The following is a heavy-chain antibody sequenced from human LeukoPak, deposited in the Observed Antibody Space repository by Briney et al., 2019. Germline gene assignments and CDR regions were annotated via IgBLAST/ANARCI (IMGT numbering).Heavy chain of an antibody. D-gene: IGHD4-17*01. V-gene: IGHV1-2*06. CDR2: INPNSGGT. CDR1: GYTFTGYY. J-gene: IGHJ4*02. CDR3: ARDLYGDYGGIDY. Sequence: ASVKVSCKASGYTFTGYYMHWVRQAPGQGLEWMGRINPNSGGTNYAQKFQGRVTMTRDTSISTAYMELSRLRSDDTAVYYCARDLYGDYGGIDYWGQGTLVTVSS.